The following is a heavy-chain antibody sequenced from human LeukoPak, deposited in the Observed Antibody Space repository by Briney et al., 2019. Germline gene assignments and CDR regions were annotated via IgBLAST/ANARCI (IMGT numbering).Heavy chain of an antibody. J-gene: IGHJ4*02. V-gene: IGHV1-2*02. CDR3: ARANDRGITMVQGIY. CDR1: GYTFTGYY. CDR2: INPNSGGT. Sequence: ASVKVSCKASGYTFTGYYIHWVRQAPGQGLEWMGWINPNSGGTNYAQKFQGRVTMTRDTSISTAYMELSRLRSDDTAVYYCARANDRGITMVQGIYWGQGTLVTVSS. D-gene: IGHD3-10*01.